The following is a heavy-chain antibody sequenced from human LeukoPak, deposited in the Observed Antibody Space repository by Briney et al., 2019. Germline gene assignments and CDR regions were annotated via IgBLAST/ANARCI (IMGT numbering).Heavy chain of an antibody. D-gene: IGHD6-19*01. CDR2: ISGSGGTT. Sequence: GGSLRLSCAASGFTFSSYGMTWVRLAPGKGLEWVSAISGSGGTTYYADSVKGRFTISRDNSKNTLYLQMNSLRAEDTAVYYCAKDSSGWSPETAGLDYWGQGTLVTVSS. CDR1: GFTFSSYG. V-gene: IGHV3-23*01. CDR3: AKDSSGWSPETAGLDY. J-gene: IGHJ4*02.